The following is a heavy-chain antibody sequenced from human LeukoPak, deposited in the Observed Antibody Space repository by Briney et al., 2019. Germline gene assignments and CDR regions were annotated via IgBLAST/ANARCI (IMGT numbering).Heavy chain of an antibody. CDR3: ARSGSTAGYYDFWRPFDP. V-gene: IGHV1-2*02. CDR2: INPNSGGT. D-gene: IGHD3-3*01. J-gene: IGHJ5*02. CDR1: GYTFTGYY. Sequence: ASVKVSCKASGYTFTGYYMHWVRQAPGQGLEWMGWINPNSGGTNCAQKFQGRVTMTRDTSISTAYMELSRLRSDDTAVYYCARSGSTAGYYDFWRPFDPWGQGTLVTVSS.